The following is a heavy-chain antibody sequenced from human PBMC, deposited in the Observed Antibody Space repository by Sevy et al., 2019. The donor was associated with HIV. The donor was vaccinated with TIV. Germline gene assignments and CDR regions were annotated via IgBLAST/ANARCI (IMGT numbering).Heavy chain of an antibody. V-gene: IGHV4-31*03. CDR2: IYYSGST. D-gene: IGHD2-15*01. Sequence: SETLSLTCTVSGGSISSGGYYWSWIRQHPGKGLEWIGYIYYSGSTYYNPSLKSRVTISVDTSKNQFSLKLSSVTAAYTAVYYCARDKYCSGGSCYYYYYGMDVWGQGTTVTVSS. CDR3: ARDKYCSGGSCYYYYYGMDV. CDR1: GGSISSGGYY. J-gene: IGHJ6*02.